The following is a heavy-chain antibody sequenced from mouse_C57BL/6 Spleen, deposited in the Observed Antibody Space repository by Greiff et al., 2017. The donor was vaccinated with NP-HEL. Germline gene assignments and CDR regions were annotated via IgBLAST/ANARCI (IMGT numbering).Heavy chain of an antibody. D-gene: IGHD1-1*02. J-gene: IGHJ2*01. CDR1: GYSITSGYY. CDR3: ASGNYLDY. V-gene: IGHV3-6*01. Sequence: ESGPGLVKPSQSLSLTCSVTGYSITSGYYWNWIRQFPGNKLEWMGYISYDGSNNYNPSLKNRISITRDTSKNQFFLKLNSVTTEDTATYYCASGNYLDYWGQGTTLTVSS. CDR2: ISYDGSN.